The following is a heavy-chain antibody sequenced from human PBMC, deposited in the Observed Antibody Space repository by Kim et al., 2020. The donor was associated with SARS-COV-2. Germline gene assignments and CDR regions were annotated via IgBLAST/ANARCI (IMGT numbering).Heavy chain of an antibody. CDR3: ARDQRLLVLDYYYYYYMDV. D-gene: IGHD2-15*01. Sequence: GRLTISRDNAKNSLYLQMNSLRAEDTAVYYCARDQRLLVLDYYYYYYMDVWGKGTTVTVSS. J-gene: IGHJ6*03. V-gene: IGHV3-11*06.